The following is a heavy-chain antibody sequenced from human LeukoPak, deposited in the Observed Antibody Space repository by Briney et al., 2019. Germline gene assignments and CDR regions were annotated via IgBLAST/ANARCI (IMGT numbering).Heavy chain of an antibody. J-gene: IGHJ4*02. V-gene: IGHV3-21*01. CDR2: ISSSSSYI. Sequence: GGSLRLSCAASGFTFSSYSMNWVRQAPGKGLEWVSSISSSSSYIYYADSVKGRFTISRNNAKNPLYLQMNSLRAEDTAVYYCARASKWGSITFDYWGQGTLVTVSS. D-gene: IGHD7-27*01. CDR1: GFTFSSYS. CDR3: ARASKWGSITFDY.